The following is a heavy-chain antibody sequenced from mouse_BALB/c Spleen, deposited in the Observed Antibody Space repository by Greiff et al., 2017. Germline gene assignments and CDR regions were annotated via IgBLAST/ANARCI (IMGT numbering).Heavy chain of an antibody. J-gene: IGHJ2*01. Sequence: EVQRVESGGGLVQPGGSRKLSCAASGFTFSSFGMHWVRQAPEKGLEWVAYISSGSSTIYYADTVKGRFTISRDNPKNTLFLQMTSLRSEDTAMYYCARSDYYGGFDYWGQGTTLTVSS. CDR1: GFTFSSFG. CDR2: ISSGSSTI. D-gene: IGHD1-1*01. V-gene: IGHV5-17*02. CDR3: ARSDYYGGFDY.